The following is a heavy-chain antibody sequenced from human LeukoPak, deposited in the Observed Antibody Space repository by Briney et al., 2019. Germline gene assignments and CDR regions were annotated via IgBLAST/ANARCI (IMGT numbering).Heavy chain of an antibody. Sequence: PSETLSLTCTVSGGSISSYYWSWIRQPPGKGLEWIGYIYYSGSTNYNPSLKSRVTISVDTSKNQFSLKLSSVTAADTAVYYCARGLRVYDSSGYYYRNWFDPWGQGTLVTVSS. CDR3: ARGLRVYDSSGYYYRNWFDP. CDR2: IYYSGST. J-gene: IGHJ5*02. D-gene: IGHD3-22*01. CDR1: GGSISSYY. V-gene: IGHV4-59*12.